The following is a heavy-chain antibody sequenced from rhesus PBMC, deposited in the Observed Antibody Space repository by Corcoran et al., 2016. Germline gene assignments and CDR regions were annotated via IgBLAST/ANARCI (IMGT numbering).Heavy chain of an antibody. CDR2: IYGNSAST. V-gene: IGHV4S9*01. CDR3: ARAGGDRFDV. Sequence: QVQLQESGPGLVKPSETLSLTCAVSGGSISDYYYWNWIRQPPGKGLEWIGNIYGNSASTYYNPSLTSRVTISKDTSKTQFFLKLRYVTAADTAVYYCARAGGDRFDVWGPGVLVTVSS. CDR1: GGSISDYYY. J-gene: IGHJ5-1*01.